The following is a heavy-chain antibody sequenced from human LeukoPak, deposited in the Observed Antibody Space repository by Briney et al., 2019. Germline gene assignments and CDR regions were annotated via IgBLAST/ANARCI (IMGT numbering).Heavy chain of an antibody. V-gene: IGHV3-30*04. D-gene: IGHD6-6*01. CDR3: ARRSAARDAFDI. CDR1: GFTFSSYA. Sequence: GGSLRFSCAASGFTFSSYAMHWVRQAPGKGLEWVAVISYDGSNKYYADSVKGRFTISRDNSKNTLYLQMNSLRAEDTAVYYCARRSAARDAFDIWGQGTMVTVSS. CDR2: ISYDGSNK. J-gene: IGHJ3*02.